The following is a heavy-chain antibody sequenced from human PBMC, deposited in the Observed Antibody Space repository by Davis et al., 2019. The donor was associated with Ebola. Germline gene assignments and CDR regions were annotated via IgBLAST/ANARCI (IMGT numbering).Heavy chain of an antibody. CDR3: ARVPGYVWFDP. J-gene: IGHJ5*02. CDR1: GGSFSGYY. V-gene: IGHV4-34*01. CDR2: INHSGST. Sequence: MPSETLSLTCAVYGGSFSGYYWSWIRQPPGKGLEWTGEINHSGSTNYNPSLKSRVTISVDTSKNQFSLKLSSVTAADTAVYYCARVPGYVWFDPWGQGTLVTVSS. D-gene: IGHD3-9*01.